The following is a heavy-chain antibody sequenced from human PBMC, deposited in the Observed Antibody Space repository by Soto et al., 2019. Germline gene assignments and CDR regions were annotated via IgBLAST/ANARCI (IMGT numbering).Heavy chain of an antibody. CDR3: ARVNYYGMDV. J-gene: IGHJ6*02. CDR2: INAGNGST. Sequence: ASVKVSCKASGYTFTSYAMHWVRQAPGQRLEWMGWINAGNGSTKYSQKFQGRVTITRDTSASTAYMELSSLRSEDAAVYYCARVNYYGMDVWGQGTTVTVSS. CDR1: GYTFTSYA. V-gene: IGHV1-3*01.